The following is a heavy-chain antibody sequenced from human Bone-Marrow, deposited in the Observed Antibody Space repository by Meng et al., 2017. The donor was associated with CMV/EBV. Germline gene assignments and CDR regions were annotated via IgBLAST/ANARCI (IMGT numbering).Heavy chain of an antibody. Sequence: SLTCTVASGSISGDYWSWIRQPAGKGLEWVGRVYTSGTNNYNYNPSLKSRVTMSVDTSRNQFSLDLSSMTAADTAVYYCARDRDFGYWGRGALVTVSS. CDR2: VYTSGTN. CDR1: SGSISGDY. J-gene: IGHJ4*02. V-gene: IGHV4-4*07. CDR3: ARDRDFGY.